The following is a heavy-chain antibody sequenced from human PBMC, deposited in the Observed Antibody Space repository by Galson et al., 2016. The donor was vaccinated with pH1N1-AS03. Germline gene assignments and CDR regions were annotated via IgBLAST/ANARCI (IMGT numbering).Heavy chain of an antibody. CDR1: GFSLSDYY. D-gene: IGHD2-15*01. V-gene: IGHV3-11*04. CDR3: AKPPKPYCRGGTCPYQYYYMDV. Sequence: SLRLSCAASGFSLSDYYMSWIRQAPGKGLECVAYISDSGITKYYADSLKGRFTVSRDNAKNSLYLQMNSLSAEDTAVYYCAKPPKPYCRGGTCPYQYYYMDVWGKGTTVTVSS. CDR2: ISDSGITK. J-gene: IGHJ6*03.